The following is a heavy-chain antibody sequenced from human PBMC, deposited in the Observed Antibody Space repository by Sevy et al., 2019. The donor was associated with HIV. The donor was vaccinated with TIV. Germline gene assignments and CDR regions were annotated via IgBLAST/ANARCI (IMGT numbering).Heavy chain of an antibody. D-gene: IGHD6-19*01. V-gene: IGHV3-30*18. CDR1: GFTFSTYA. J-gene: IGHJ4*02. Sequence: GGSLRLSCAASGFTFSTYAMHWVRQAPGKGLEWVAVISYDGSNKYYVDSVKGGFTVSRDNSKNTLYLQMNSLRPEDTAVYYCAKDKQRVIAVAGTMDYWGQGTLVTVSS. CDR2: ISYDGSNK. CDR3: AKDKQRVIAVAGTMDY.